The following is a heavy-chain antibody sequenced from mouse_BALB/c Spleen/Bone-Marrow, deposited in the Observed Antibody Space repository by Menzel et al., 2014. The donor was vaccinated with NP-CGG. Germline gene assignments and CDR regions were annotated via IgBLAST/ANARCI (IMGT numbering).Heavy chain of an antibody. CDR1: GSTFSNYG. D-gene: IGHD2-4*01. V-gene: IGHV5-6-3*01. CDR2: INANGDTT. J-gene: IGHJ3*01. Sequence: VQLQQSGGGLVQPGGSLKLSCAASGSTFSNYGMSWVRQTPDKRLEMIATINANGDTTYHPDSVKGRFTISRDNVKNTLYLQMSSLKSEDTAMYYCARGYDYSSWFAYWGQGTLVTVSA. CDR3: ARGYDYSSWFAY.